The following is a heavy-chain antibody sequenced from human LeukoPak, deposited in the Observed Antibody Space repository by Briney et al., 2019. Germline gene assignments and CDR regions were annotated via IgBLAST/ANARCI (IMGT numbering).Heavy chain of an antibody. CDR1: GFTFSSYP. J-gene: IGHJ6*02. D-gene: IGHD3-10*01. CDR2: ISGSGGNT. V-gene: IGHV3-23*01. CDR3: ANGRYYYYGMDV. Sequence: GGSLRLSCAASGFTFSSYPMSWVRQAPGKGLEWVSVISGSGGNTYYADSVKGRFTISRDNSKNTLYLQMNSLRAEDTAVYYCANGRYYYYGMDVWGQGTTVTVSS.